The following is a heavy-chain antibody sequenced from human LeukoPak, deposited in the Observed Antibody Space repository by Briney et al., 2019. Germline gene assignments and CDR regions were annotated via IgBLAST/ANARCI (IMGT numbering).Heavy chain of an antibody. CDR3: AKDLRTYGSGIYRLPTVIFHY. V-gene: IGHV3-23*01. D-gene: IGHD3-10*01. CDR1: GFTFSSYA. Sequence: GGSLRLSCAASGFTFSSYAMHWVRQAPGKGLEWVSSIIATGDTTYYADSVKGRFTISRDNSKNILYLQMNTLRAEDTAVYYCAKDLRTYGSGIYRLPTVIFHYWGQGTLVTVSS. J-gene: IGHJ4*02. CDR2: IIATGDTT.